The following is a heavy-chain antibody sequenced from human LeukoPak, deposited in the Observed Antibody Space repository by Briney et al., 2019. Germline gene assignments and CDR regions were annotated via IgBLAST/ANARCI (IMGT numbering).Heavy chain of an antibody. CDR2: ISGSGVST. V-gene: IGHV3-21*01. J-gene: IGHJ4*02. D-gene: IGHD2-2*01. Sequence: PGGSLRLSCAASGFTFRSHAMNWVRQAPGKGLEWVSHISGSGVSTYYADSVKGRFTISRDNAKNSLYLQMNSLRAEDTAVYYCARDISDSVVVPAAGFDYWGQGTLVTVSS. CDR1: GFTFRSHA. CDR3: ARDISDSVVVPAAGFDY.